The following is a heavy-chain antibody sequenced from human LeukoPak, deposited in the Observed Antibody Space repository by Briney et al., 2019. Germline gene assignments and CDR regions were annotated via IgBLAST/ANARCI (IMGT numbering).Heavy chain of an antibody. Sequence: QSGGSLRLSCGASGFTNYMNWVRQAPERGLEWVSTIYSSGSTYYADSVRGRFTISRDKTKNTLFPQMNSLRVEDTAVYYCARDLLEPEMAAWGLGTLVTVSS. CDR2: IYSSGST. CDR3: ARDLLEPEMAA. D-gene: IGHD5-24*01. J-gene: IGHJ5*02. CDR1: GFTNY. V-gene: IGHV3-53*01.